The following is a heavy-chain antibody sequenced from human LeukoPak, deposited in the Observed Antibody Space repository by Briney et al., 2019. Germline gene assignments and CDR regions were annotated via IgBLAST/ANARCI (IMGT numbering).Heavy chain of an antibody. CDR1: GYTSTGYY. Sequence: ASVKVSCKASGYTSTGYYMHWVRQAPGQGLEWMGRINPNSGGTNYAQKFQGRVTMTRDTSISTAYMELSRLRSDDTAVYYCARSGQQLAQEAFDIWGQGTMVTVSS. CDR3: ARSGQQLAQEAFDI. J-gene: IGHJ3*02. CDR2: INPNSGGT. V-gene: IGHV1-2*06. D-gene: IGHD6-13*01.